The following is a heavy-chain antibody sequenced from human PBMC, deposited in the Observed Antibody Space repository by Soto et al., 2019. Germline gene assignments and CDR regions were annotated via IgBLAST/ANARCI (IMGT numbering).Heavy chain of an antibody. CDR3: AKYSSSWYGNYYYGMDV. J-gene: IGHJ6*02. CDR1: GGTFSSYA. V-gene: IGHV1-69*13. D-gene: IGHD6-13*01. CDR2: IIPIFGTA. Sequence: ASVKVSCKASGGTFSSYAISWARQAPGQGLEWMGGIIPIFGTANYAQKFQGRVTITADESTSTAYMELSSLRSEDTAVYYCAKYSSSWYGNYYYGMDVWGQGTTVTVSS.